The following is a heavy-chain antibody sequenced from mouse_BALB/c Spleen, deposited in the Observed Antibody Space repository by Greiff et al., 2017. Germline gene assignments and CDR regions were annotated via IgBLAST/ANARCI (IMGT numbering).Heavy chain of an antibody. Sequence: EVMLVESGGGLVKPGGSLKLSCAASGFTFSDYYMYWVRQTPEKRLEWVATISDGGSHTYYPDSVKGRFTISRDNAKNNLYLQMSSLKSEDTAMYYCARGSPYYGNYVGFAYWGQGTLVTVSA. CDR2: ISDGGSHT. CDR1: GFTFSDYY. J-gene: IGHJ3*01. D-gene: IGHD2-10*01. CDR3: ARGSPYYGNYVGFAY. V-gene: IGHV5-4*02.